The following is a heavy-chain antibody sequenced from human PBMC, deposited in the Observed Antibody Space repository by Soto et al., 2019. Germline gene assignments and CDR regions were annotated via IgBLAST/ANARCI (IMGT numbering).Heavy chain of an antibody. CDR1: GFTFSSTV. J-gene: IGHJ4*02. Sequence: PGGSLRLSCAASGFTFSSTVLHWVRQAPGKGLEWVAVVSFDGGIKFYTDSVKGRFTISRDNSKNTLYLQMNNLRPEDTAIYYCAIDYIPGPPDYFDYWGQGTLVTVSS. CDR2: VSFDGGIK. D-gene: IGHD3-10*01. V-gene: IGHV3-30-3*01. CDR3: AIDYIPGPPDYFDY.